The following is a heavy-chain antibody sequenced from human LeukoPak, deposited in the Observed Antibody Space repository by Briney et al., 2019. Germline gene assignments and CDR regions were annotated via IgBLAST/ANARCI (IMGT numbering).Heavy chain of an antibody. D-gene: IGHD4-23*01. CDR2: IYTSGST. J-gene: IGHJ4*02. CDR1: GGSISSGSYY. Sequence: SETLSLTCTVSGGSISSGSYYWSWIRQPAGKGLEWIGRIYTSGSTNYNPSLKSRVTISVDTSKSQFSLKLSSVTAADTAVYQCARERLCGGNSRFDYWGQGTLVTASS. V-gene: IGHV4-61*02. CDR3: ARERLCGGNSRFDY.